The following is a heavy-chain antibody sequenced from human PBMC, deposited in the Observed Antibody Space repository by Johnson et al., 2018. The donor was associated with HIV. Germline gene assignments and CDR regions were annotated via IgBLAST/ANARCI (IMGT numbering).Heavy chain of an antibody. CDR3: ARFGDMATSFHGSDI. V-gene: IGHV3-71*04. D-gene: IGHD5-24*01. CDR2: IRSKAYGRTT. J-gene: IGHJ3*02. Sequence: VQLVESGGGLIQPGGSLRLSCAASGFTVSTNYMNWVRQAPGKGLEWVGFIRSKAYGRTTEHAASVKGRFTISTDDFKGIAYLQMNSLKTEDTAVYYCARFGDMATSFHGSDIWGQGTMVTVSS. CDR1: GFTVSTNY.